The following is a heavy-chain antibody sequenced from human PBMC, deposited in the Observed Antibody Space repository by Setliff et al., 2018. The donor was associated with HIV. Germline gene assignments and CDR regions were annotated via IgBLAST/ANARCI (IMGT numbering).Heavy chain of an antibody. Sequence: PSETLSLTCTVPGDSISTYCWIWIRQPPGKGLEWIGNIYTSGSTNYNPSLKSRVTISVDTSKNQFSLKLSSVTAADTAVYYCARRSIVGVIRGYYYYGLDVWGQGTKVTVSS. V-gene: IGHV4-4*09. CDR3: ARRSIVGVIRGYYYYGLDV. CDR2: IYTSGST. CDR1: GDSISTYC. D-gene: IGHD1-26*01. J-gene: IGHJ6*02.